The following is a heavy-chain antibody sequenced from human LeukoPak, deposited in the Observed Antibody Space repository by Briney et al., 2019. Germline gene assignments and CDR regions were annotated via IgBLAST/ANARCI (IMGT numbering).Heavy chain of an antibody. V-gene: IGHV3-23*01. J-gene: IGHJ5*02. D-gene: IGHD6-13*01. Sequence: GGSMRLSCAAYGFTLSSYAMSWVSQARGKGLEWVSGISGSGGNTYYADSVKGRFTISRDNSKNTLYLQMNSLRAEDTAVYYCAKDMYGSLGRSWTYNWFDPWGQGTLVTVSS. CDR3: AKDMYGSLGRSWTYNWFDP. CDR1: GFTLSSYA. CDR2: ISGSGGNT.